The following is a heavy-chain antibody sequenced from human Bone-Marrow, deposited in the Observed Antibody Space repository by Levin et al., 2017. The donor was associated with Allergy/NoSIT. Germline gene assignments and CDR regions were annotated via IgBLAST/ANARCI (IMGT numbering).Heavy chain of an antibody. Sequence: EASVKVSCKASGFTFTSSAVQWVRQARGQRLEWIGWIVVGSGNTNYAQKFQERVTITRDMSTSPTYMELSSLRSEDTAVYYCAADPGFADQLPKPHAFDIWGQGTMVTVSS. V-gene: IGHV1-58*01. D-gene: IGHD2-2*01. J-gene: IGHJ3*02. CDR1: GFTFTSSA. CDR2: IVVGSGNT. CDR3: AADPGFADQLPKPHAFDI.